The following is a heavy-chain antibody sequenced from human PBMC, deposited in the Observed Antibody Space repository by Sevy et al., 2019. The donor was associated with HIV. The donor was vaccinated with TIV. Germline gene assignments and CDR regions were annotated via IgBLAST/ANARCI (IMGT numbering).Heavy chain of an antibody. Sequence: GGSLRLSCAASGFTFSTYAMSWVRQAPGKGLEWVSGISGSGISIYDAGSVKDRFTISRDNSKNTLILQMNSLRAEDTAIYYCAKELPGYQYDSSGNLDNWGQRRLVTVSS. D-gene: IGHD6-19*01. J-gene: IGHJ4*02. CDR3: AKELPGYQYDSSGNLDN. CDR1: GFTFSTYA. V-gene: IGHV3-23*01. CDR2: ISGSGISI.